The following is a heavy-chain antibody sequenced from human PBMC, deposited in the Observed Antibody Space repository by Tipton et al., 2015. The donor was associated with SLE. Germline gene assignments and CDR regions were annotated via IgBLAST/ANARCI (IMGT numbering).Heavy chain of an antibody. J-gene: IGHJ3*02. CDR3: AREQEMPTIKDDGFDI. Sequence: TLSLTCAVSDDSIRSHYWTWIRQPPGKGLEWIGYIYSSGSTNYSPSLKSRVSISIDTSKNHFSLRLSSVTAADTAVYYCAREQEMPTIKDDGFDIWGQGTTVTVS. CDR2: IYSSGST. V-gene: IGHV4-59*11. CDR1: DDSIRSHY. D-gene: IGHD5-24*01.